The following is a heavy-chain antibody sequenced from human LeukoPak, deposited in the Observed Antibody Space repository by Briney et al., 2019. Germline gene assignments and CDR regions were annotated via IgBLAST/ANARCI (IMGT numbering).Heavy chain of an antibody. CDR3: AREEVIGDGYNFFDY. Sequence: ASVKVSCKASGYTFIGYYMHWVRQAPGQGLEWMGWINPHSGGTNSEQNFQGRVTMSRDTSISTVYMELSRLRSGDTALYYCAREEVIGDGYNFFDYWGQGTLVTVSS. V-gene: IGHV1-2*02. CDR1: GYTFIGYY. CDR2: INPHSGGT. J-gene: IGHJ4*02. D-gene: IGHD5-24*01.